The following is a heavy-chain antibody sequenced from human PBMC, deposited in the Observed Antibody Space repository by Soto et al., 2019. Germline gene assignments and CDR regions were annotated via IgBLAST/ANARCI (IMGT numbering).Heavy chain of an antibody. Sequence: QVQLQQWGAGPFRPLETLSLTCVVSGGSFSGYYWAWIRQSPGKGLEWIGEINDRGSINYNPSLKSRVSISVDTSKNHYSLNLRSVTAADTAVYYCARESHDILTGPPWVWYFDLWGRGTLVTVSS. CDR3: ARESHDILTGPPWVWYFDL. D-gene: IGHD3-9*01. CDR1: GGSFSGYY. J-gene: IGHJ2*01. CDR2: INDRGSI. V-gene: IGHV4-34*01.